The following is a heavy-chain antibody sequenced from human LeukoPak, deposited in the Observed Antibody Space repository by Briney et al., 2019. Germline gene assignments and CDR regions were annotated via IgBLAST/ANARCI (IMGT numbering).Heavy chain of an antibody. Sequence: SETLSLTXTVSDGAITGYYWGWIRQPPGKGLDWVGHTHYGGTTNYNPSLKSRVTISVDTSNNQFSLKLTSVTAADTAVYYCARGYSTSWTYYFDYWGQGALVTVSS. D-gene: IGHD6-13*01. J-gene: IGHJ4*02. CDR3: ARGYSTSWTYYFDY. CDR1: DGAITGYY. V-gene: IGHV4-59*01. CDR2: THYGGTT.